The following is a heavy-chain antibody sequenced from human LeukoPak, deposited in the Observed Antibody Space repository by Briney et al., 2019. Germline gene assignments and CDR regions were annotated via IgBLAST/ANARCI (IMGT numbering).Heavy chain of an antibody. CDR1: GYTFTSYD. J-gene: IGHJ5*02. CDR3: ARGEYHYGSGNSGKNWFDP. D-gene: IGHD3-10*01. Sequence: GASVKVSCKTSGYTFTSYDINWVRQATGQGLEWMGWMNPNSGNTGYAQKFQGRVTMTRNTSISTAYMELSSLRSEDTAVYYCARGEYHYGSGNSGKNWFDPWGQGTLVTVSS. V-gene: IGHV1-8*01. CDR2: MNPNSGNT.